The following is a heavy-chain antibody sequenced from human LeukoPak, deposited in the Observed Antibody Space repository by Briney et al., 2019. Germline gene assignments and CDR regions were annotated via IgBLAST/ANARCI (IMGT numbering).Heavy chain of an antibody. J-gene: IGHJ4*02. CDR1: GYTFTGYY. Sequence: GASVKVSCKASGYTFTGYYMHWVRQAPGQGLEWMGWINPNNGGTNYAQKFQGRVTMTRDTSISTVYMEPSRLKSDDTAVYYCARFTSGYYGYFDYWGQGTLVTVSS. CDR2: INPNNGGT. CDR3: ARFTSGYYGYFDY. D-gene: IGHD3-22*01. V-gene: IGHV1-2*02.